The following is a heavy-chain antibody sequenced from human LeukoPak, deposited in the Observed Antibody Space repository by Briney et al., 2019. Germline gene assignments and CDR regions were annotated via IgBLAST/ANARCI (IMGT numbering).Heavy chain of an antibody. CDR1: GFTFSGSA. D-gene: IGHD6-13*01. V-gene: IGHV3-73*01. J-gene: IGHJ6*03. CDR3: TRGQYKQQQNLAQIGYYYMDV. Sequence: GGSLRLSCAASGFTFSGSAMHWVRQASGKGLEWVGRIRSKANSYATAYAASVKGRFTISRDDSKNTAYLQMNSLKTEDTAVYYCTRGQYKQQQNLAQIGYYYMDVWGKGTTVTVSS. CDR2: IRSKANSYAT.